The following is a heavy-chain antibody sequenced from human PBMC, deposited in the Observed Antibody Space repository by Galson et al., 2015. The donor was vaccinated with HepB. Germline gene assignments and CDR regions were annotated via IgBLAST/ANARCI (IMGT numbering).Heavy chain of an antibody. Sequence: SVKVSCKASGYTFTSYYMHWVRQAPGQGLEWMGIINPSGGSTSYAQRFQGRVTMTRDTSTSTVYMELSSLRSEDTAVYYCARAGYGGNLGDYYYGMDVWGQGTTVTVSS. D-gene: IGHD4-23*01. CDR3: ARAGYGGNLGDYYYGMDV. V-gene: IGHV1-46*01. J-gene: IGHJ6*02. CDR1: GYTFTSYY. CDR2: INPSGGST.